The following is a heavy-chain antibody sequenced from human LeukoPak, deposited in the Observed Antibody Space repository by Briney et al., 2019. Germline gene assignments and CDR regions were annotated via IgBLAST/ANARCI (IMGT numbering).Heavy chain of an antibody. CDR2: TQFDGNKK. Sequence: GGSLRLSCAASGFSFSNYGMHWVRQAPGKGLEWVAFTQFDGNKKYYADSVKGRFTISRDNSKNTLYLQMNSLRVDDTAVYYCARTRAAAGYSSFWFDPWGQGTLVTVSS. D-gene: IGHD6-13*01. V-gene: IGHV3-30*02. CDR1: GFSFSNYG. J-gene: IGHJ5*02. CDR3: ARTRAAAGYSSFWFDP.